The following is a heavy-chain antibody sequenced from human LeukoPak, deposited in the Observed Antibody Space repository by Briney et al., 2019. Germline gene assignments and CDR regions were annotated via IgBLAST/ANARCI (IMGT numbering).Heavy chain of an antibody. CDR1: GYTFTGYY. J-gene: IGHJ4*02. CDR3: ARATTGTTFYFDY. Sequence: SVKVSCKASGYTFTGYYMHWVRQAPGQGLEWMGRIIPIFGTANYAQKFQGRVTITTDESTSTAYMELSSLRSEDTAVYYCARATTGTTFYFDYWGQGTLVTVSS. V-gene: IGHV1-69*05. CDR2: IIPIFGTA. D-gene: IGHD1-1*01.